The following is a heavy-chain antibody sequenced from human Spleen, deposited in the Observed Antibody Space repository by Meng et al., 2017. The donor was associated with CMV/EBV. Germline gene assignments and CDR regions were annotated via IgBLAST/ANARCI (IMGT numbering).Heavy chain of an antibody. D-gene: IGHD2-21*01. CDR3: ATAYSV. CDR1: GFTFSRYT. V-gene: IGHV3-21*01. Sequence: GGSLRLSCAAPGFTFSRYTMNWVRQAPGKGLEWVSSISSDIDYIYYADSVKGRFTISRDNAKKSLFLQMNSLRAEDTAVYYCATAYSVWGQGTTVTVSS. J-gene: IGHJ6*02. CDR2: ISSDIDYI.